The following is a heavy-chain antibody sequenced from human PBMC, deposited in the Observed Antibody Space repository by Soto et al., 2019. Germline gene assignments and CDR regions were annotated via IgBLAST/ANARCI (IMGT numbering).Heavy chain of an antibody. J-gene: IGHJ6*03. CDR3: ARVIILVPTASTHYYYHMDV. CDR1: GGTXXXYA. CDR2: ISPIVGTG. D-gene: IGHD2-2*01. Sequence: QVQLVQSGAGVGKPGSSVTVSCKASGGTXXXYAISWVXXXXXXXXXXXRGISPIVGTGSYAQKFQGRVTITADEHTTTAYMELSTLTFEDTAVYYCARVIILVPTASTHYYYHMDVWGTGTTVTVSS. V-gene: IGHV1-69*01.